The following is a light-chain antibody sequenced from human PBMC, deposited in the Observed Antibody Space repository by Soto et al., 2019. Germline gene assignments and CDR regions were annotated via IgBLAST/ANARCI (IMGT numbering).Light chain of an antibody. Sequence: EIVMTQAPSTLSVSTGERATLSCRASQRVSSNVAWYQQKPGQAPRLLIYGASTRATGIPARFSGSGSGTEFTLTLSSLQSEDFAVYYCQHYNSWPPGWTFGQGTKVEIK. CDR1: QRVSSN. CDR3: QHYNSWPPGWT. CDR2: GAS. J-gene: IGKJ1*01. V-gene: IGKV3-15*01.